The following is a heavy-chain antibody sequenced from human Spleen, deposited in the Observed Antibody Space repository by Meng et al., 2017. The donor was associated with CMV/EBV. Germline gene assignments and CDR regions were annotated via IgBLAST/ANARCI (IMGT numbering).Heavy chain of an antibody. Sequence: GESLKISCAASGFTFRSFGMHWVRQAPGRGLEWVAVLAYDGTSRNYADSVKGRFTISRDNSRNTLYLQMNSLRVEDTAMYYCAKMGRFVVVPAADAFDIWGQGTMVTVSS. CDR3: AKMGRFVVVPAADAFDI. J-gene: IGHJ3*02. V-gene: IGHV3-33*06. D-gene: IGHD2-2*01. CDR1: GFTFRSFG. CDR2: LAYDGTSR.